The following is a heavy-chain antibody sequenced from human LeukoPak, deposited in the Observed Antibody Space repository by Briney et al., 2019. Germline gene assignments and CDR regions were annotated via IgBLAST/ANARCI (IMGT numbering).Heavy chain of an antibody. CDR3: ARDLFSYAMNV. V-gene: IGHV3-23*01. J-gene: IGHJ6*02. Sequence: GGSLRLSCAASGFTFNNYAMSWVRQAPGQGLEWVSSVSSSGVTTYYADSVRGRFTISRDNSKNTLYLQVNSLRVEDTAIYFCARDLFSYAMNVWGRGTPVTVSS. CDR1: GFTFNNYA. CDR2: VSSSGVTT.